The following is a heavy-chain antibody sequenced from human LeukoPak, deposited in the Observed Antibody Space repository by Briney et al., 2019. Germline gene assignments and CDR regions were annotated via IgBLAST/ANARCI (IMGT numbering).Heavy chain of an antibody. V-gene: IGHV3-30*03. J-gene: IGHJ4*02. D-gene: IGHD6-19*01. CDR1: GFTFSSYG. Sequence: GGSLRLSCAASGFTFSSYGMHWVRQAPGKGLEWVAFISYDGSNKYYADSVKGRFTISRDNSKNTLYLQMNSLRAEDTAVYYCAREVAGLDYWGQGTLVTVSS. CDR2: ISYDGSNK. CDR3: AREVAGLDY.